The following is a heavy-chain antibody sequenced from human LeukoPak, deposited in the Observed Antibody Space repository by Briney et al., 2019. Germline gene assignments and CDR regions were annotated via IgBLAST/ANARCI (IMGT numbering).Heavy chain of an antibody. CDR1: GGSISSYY. D-gene: IGHD6-19*01. J-gene: IGHJ2*01. V-gene: IGHV4-59*01. Sequence: PSETLSLTCTVSGGSISSYYWSWIRQPPGKGLEWIGYIYYSGSTNYNPSLKSRVTISVDTSKNQFSLKLSSVTAADTAVYYCARDTGSSGWYRDWYFDLWGRGTLVTVSS. CDR2: IYYSGST. CDR3: ARDTGSSGWYRDWYFDL.